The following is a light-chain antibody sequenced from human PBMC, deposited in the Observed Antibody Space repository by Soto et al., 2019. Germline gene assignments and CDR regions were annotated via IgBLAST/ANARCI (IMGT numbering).Light chain of an antibody. CDR2: SAS. Sequence: EIVLTQSPGTLSLSPGERATLSCRASPSVSTTYLAWYQQKPGQAPRLLIYSASRRATGIPDRFSGSGSGTDFTLTISRLEPEDFAVYYCQQFGGSPPMYTFGQGTKLEIK. V-gene: IGKV3-20*01. CDR3: QQFGGSPPMYT. CDR1: PSVSTTY. J-gene: IGKJ2*01.